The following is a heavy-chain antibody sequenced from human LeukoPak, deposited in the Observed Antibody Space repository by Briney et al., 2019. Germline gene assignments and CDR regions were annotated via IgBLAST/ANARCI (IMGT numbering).Heavy chain of an antibody. J-gene: IGHJ5*02. CDR3: AGCSSTSCRQYNWFDP. D-gene: IGHD2-2*01. CDR2: MNPNSGNT. V-gene: IGHV1-8*01. CDR1: GYTFTSYD. Sequence: ASVKVSCKASGYTFTSYDINWVRQATGQGLEWMGWMNPNSGNTGYAQKFQGRVTMTRNTSISTAYMELSSLRSEDTAVYYCAGCSSTSCRQYNWFDPWGQGTLVTVSS.